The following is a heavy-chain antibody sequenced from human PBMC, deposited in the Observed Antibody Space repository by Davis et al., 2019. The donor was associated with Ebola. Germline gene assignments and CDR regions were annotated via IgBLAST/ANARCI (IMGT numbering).Heavy chain of an antibody. D-gene: IGHD2/OR15-2a*01. CDR2: IGVVGDT. CDR1: GFTFSSYD. V-gene: IGHV3-13*01. Sequence: GGSLRLSCAASGFTFSSYDMHWVRQATGKGLEWVSTIGVVGDTYYPGSVKGRFTISRDNSKNTLYLQMNGLRVEDTAIYYCAKDNRNIWSEVWGQGTMVTVSS. J-gene: IGHJ3*01. CDR3: AKDNRNIWSEV.